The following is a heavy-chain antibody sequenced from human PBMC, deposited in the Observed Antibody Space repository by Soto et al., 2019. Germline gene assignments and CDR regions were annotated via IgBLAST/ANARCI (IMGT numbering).Heavy chain of an antibody. CDR2: INHSGST. J-gene: IGHJ6*02. Sequence: PSETLSLTCAVYGGSFSGYYWSWIRQPPGKGLEWIGEINHSGSTNYNPSLKSRVTISVDTSKNQFSLKLSSVTAADTAVYYSARGYCSSTSCYYYYGMDVWGQGTTVTSP. CDR1: GGSFSGYY. D-gene: IGHD2-2*01. V-gene: IGHV4-34*01. CDR3: ARGYCSSTSCYYYYGMDV.